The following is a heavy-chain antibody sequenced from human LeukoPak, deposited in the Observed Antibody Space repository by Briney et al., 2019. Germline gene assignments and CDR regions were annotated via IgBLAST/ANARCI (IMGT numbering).Heavy chain of an antibody. J-gene: IGHJ5*02. V-gene: IGHV3-7*01. CDR2: IKQDGSEK. CDR3: ARDLSTGAAGENWFDP. CDR1: GFTFSSYS. D-gene: IGHD6-13*01. Sequence: PGGSLRLSCAASGFTFSSYSMSWVRQAPGKGLEWVANIKQDGSEKYYVDSVKGRFTISRDNAKNSLYLQMNSLRAEDTAVYYCARDLSTGAAGENWFDPWGQGTLVTVSS.